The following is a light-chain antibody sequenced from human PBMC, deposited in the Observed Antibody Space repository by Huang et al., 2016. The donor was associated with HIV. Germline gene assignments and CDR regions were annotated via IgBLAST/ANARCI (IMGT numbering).Light chain of an antibody. Sequence: EVMMTQSPATLSVSLGDQARPSCRASPRVGLNLAWYQQKAGQAPTLLIYGASDRATGISARFSGSGSGTDFTLTISSLQSEDSAVYFCQQYDKWPGTFGQGTRLQI. CDR3: QQYDKWPGT. CDR1: PRVGLN. J-gene: IGKJ2*01. CDR2: GAS. V-gene: IGKV3-15*01.